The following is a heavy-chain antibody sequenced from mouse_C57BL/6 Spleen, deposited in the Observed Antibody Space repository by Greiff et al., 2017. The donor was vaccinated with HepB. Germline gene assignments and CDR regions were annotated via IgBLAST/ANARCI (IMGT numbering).Heavy chain of an antibody. D-gene: IGHD3-3*01. CDR2: IDPSDSYT. Sequence: VQLQQSGAELVKPGASVKLSCKASGYTFTSYWMQWVKQRPGQGLEWIGEIDPSDSYTNYNQKFKGKATLTVDTSSSTAYMQLSSLTSEDSAVYYCARGKGQGYWGQGTTLTVSS. J-gene: IGHJ2*01. V-gene: IGHV1-50*01. CDR1: GYTFTSYW. CDR3: ARGKGQGY.